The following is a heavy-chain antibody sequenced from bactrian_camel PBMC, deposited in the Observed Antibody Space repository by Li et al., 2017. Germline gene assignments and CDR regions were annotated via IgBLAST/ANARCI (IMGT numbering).Heavy chain of an antibody. CDR3: AARRLGFCGSQYSY. D-gene: IGHD2*01. J-gene: IGHJ4*01. V-gene: IGHV3S54*01. Sequence: QVQLVESGGGSVQAGGSLRLSCEVSGITEGTNCIGWFRQAPGKEREGVAAIMILGATTYYADSGQGRFTISKDNAKNILYLQTNSLKPGNTAMYYCAARRLGFCGSQYSYWGQGTQVTVS. CDR1: GITEGTNC. CDR2: IMILGATT.